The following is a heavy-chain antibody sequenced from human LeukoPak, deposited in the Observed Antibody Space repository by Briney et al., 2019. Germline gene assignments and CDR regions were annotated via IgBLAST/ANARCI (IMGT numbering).Heavy chain of an antibody. CDR1: GGSISSYY. D-gene: IGHD3-22*01. Sequence: PSETLSLTCTVSGGSISSYYWSWIRQPPGKVLEWIGYIYYSGSTYYNPSLKSRVTISVDTSKNQFSLKLSSVTAADTAVYYCARGGLYYYDSSGSNAFDIWGQGTMVTVSS. CDR2: IYYSGST. J-gene: IGHJ3*02. V-gene: IGHV4-59*12. CDR3: ARGGLYYYDSSGSNAFDI.